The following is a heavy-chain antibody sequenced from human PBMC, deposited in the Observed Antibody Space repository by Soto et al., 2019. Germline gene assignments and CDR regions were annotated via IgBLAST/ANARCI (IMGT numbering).Heavy chain of an antibody. Sequence: QVQLVQSGAEVKKPGASVKVSCKASDYTFTSYAMHWVRQAPGQRLEWMGWINAGNGNTKYSQKFQGRVTITRDTSASTAYMELSSLRSEDTAVYYCARPHFSSSYYFDYWGQGTLVTVSS. J-gene: IGHJ4*02. CDR3: ARPHFSSSYYFDY. V-gene: IGHV1-3*01. D-gene: IGHD6-13*01. CDR1: DYTFTSYA. CDR2: INAGNGNT.